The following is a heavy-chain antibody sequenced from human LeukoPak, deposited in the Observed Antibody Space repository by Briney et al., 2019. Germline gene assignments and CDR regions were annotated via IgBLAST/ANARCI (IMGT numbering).Heavy chain of an antibody. CDR2: ISSSSSYI. Sequence: PGRSLRLSCAASGFTFSSYGMHWVRQAPGKGLEWVSSISSSSSYIYYADSVKGRFTISRDNAKNSLYLQMNSLRAEDTAVYYCASDGDTAAMIYWGQGTLVTVSS. CDR1: GFTFSSYG. V-gene: IGHV3-21*01. CDR3: ASDGDTAAMIY. D-gene: IGHD5-18*01. J-gene: IGHJ4*02.